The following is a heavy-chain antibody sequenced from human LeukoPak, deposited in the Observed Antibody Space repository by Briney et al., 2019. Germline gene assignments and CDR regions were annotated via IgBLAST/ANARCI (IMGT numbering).Heavy chain of an antibody. CDR2: IKQDGSEK. V-gene: IGHV3-7*01. CDR3: ARGDIAVAGQSYFFDY. D-gene: IGHD6-19*01. CDR1: GFTFSSYW. Sequence: GGSLRLSCAASGFTFSSYWMSWVRQAPGKGLEWVANIKQDGSEKYYVDSVKGRFTISRDNAKNSLYLQMNSLRAEDAAVYYCARGDIAVAGQSYFFDYWGQGTLVTVSS. J-gene: IGHJ4*02.